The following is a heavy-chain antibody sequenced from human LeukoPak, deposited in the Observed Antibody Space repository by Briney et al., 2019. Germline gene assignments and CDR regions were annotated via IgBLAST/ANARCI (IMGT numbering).Heavy chain of an antibody. D-gene: IGHD6-19*01. CDR2: ISYDGSNK. Sequence: GGSLRLSCAASGFTFSSYAMHWVRQAPGKGLEWVAVISYDGSNKYYADSVKGRFTISRDNSKNTLYLQMNSLRAEDTAVYYCVREIQGYSSGWWSYYFDYWGQGTLVTVSS. CDR1: GFTFSSYA. J-gene: IGHJ4*02. V-gene: IGHV3-30-3*01. CDR3: VREIQGYSSGWWSYYFDY.